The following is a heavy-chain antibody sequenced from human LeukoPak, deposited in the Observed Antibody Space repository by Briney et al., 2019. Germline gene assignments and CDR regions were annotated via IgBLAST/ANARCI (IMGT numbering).Heavy chain of an antibody. J-gene: IGHJ4*02. Sequence: SETLSLTCTVSGGSISSYYWSWIRQPPGKGLEWIGYIYYSGSTNYNPSLKSRVTISVDTSKNQFSLKLSSVTAADTAVYYCARYRLALRPSGFDYWGQGTLVTVSS. D-gene: IGHD3-16*02. CDR3: ARYRLALRPSGFDY. CDR2: IYYSGST. V-gene: IGHV4-59*01. CDR1: GGSISSYY.